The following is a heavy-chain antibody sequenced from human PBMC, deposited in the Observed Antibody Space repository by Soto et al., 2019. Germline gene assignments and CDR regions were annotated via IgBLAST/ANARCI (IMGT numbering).Heavy chain of an antibody. CDR3: ARSFSGTPYYYAMDV. V-gene: IGHV4-31*03. CDR2: IYYSGST. J-gene: IGHJ6*02. CDR1: GGSISSISRGSYY. D-gene: IGHD3-10*01. Sequence: QVQLQESGPGLVKSSQTLSLTCTVSGGSISSISRGSYYWSWIRQHPGKGLEWIGYIYYSGSTYYNSSLKSRVTLSRDTSKNQFCLKLTSVTAADTAVYYCARSFSGTPYYYAMDVWGQGTTVTVSS.